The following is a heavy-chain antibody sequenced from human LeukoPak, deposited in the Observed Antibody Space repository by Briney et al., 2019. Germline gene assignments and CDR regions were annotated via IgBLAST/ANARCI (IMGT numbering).Heavy chain of an antibody. CDR2: IKSKTGGGTT. J-gene: IGHJ4*02. D-gene: IGHD6-19*01. V-gene: IGHV3-15*07. Sequence: GGSLRLSCAASGFTFSNAWMNWVRQAPGKGLEWVGRIKSKTGGGTTDYAAPVKGRFTISRDDSKNTLYLQMNSLKTEDTAVYYCTTEGIAVAGTSFQWGQGTLVTVSS. CDR1: GFTFSNAW. CDR3: TTEGIAVAGTSFQ.